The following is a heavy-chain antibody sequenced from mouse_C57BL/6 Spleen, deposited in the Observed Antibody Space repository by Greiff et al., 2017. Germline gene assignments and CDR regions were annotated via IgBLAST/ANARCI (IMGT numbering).Heavy chain of an antibody. V-gene: IGHV1-5*01. Sequence: VQLQQSGTVLARPGASVKMSCKTSGYTFPSYWMHWVKQRPGQGLEWIGAIYPGNSDTGYNQKFKGKAKLTAVTSASTAYMELSSLTNEDSAVYYCTRRRIVTTYFDVWGTGTTVTVSS. J-gene: IGHJ1*03. CDR1: GYTFPSYW. CDR3: TRRRIVTTYFDV. D-gene: IGHD2-5*01. CDR2: IYPGNSDT.